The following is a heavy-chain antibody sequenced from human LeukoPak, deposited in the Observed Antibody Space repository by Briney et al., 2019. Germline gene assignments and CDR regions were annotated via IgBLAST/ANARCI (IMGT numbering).Heavy chain of an antibody. CDR2: IYYSGST. CDR3: ARVLSATGSSWNNWFDP. CDR1: GGSISSGDYY. J-gene: IGHJ5*02. D-gene: IGHD6-13*01. V-gene: IGHV4-30-4*01. Sequence: SETLSLTCTVSGGSISSGDYYWRWIRQPPGKGLEWIGYIYYSGSTYYNPSLKSRVTISVDTSKNQFSLKLISVTAADTAVYYCARVLSATGSSWNNWFDPWGQGTLVTVSS.